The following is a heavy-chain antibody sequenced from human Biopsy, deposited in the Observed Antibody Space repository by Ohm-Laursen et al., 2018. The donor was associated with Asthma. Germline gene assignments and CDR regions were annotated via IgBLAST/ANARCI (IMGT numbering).Heavy chain of an antibody. V-gene: IGHV4-31*11. CDR2: IYYSGST. CDR1: PGSFSGFF. CDR3: ARDGSSVAGTPYGMDV. J-gene: IGHJ6*02. Sequence: TLSLTCDVYPGSFSGFFWTWIRQSPGKGLEWIGYIYYSGSTYYNPSLKSRVTISVDTSKNQFSLKLSSVTAADTAVYYCARDGSSVAGTPYGMDVWGQGTTVTVSS. D-gene: IGHD6-19*01.